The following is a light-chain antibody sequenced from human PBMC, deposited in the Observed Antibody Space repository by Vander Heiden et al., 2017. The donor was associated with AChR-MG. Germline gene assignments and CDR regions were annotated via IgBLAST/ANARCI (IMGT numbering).Light chain of an antibody. V-gene: IGKV3-11*01. Sequence: EIVLTQSLATLSLSAGERATLSCRASQSVGSYLAWYQQKPGQAPRLLIYDASNRATGIPARFSGSGSGTDFTLTISSLEPEDFAVYYCQLRSNWLLAFGGRTKVEIK. CDR1: QSVGSY. CDR3: QLRSNWLLA. J-gene: IGKJ4*01. CDR2: DAS.